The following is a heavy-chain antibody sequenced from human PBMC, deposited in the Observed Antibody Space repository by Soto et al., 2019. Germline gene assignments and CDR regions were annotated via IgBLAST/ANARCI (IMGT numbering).Heavy chain of an antibody. D-gene: IGHD3-22*01. V-gene: IGHV3-74*01. CDR1: GFTFSTYN. J-gene: IGHJ4*02. CDR2: INSDGSST. Sequence: GGSLRLSCGASGFTFSTYNMHWVRQGPGKGLVWVSRINSDGSSTRYADSVKGRFTISRDNAKNSLYLQMNSLRAEDTAVYYCASHPRDSSGYWYYFDYWGQGTLVTVSS. CDR3: ASHPRDSSGYWYYFDY.